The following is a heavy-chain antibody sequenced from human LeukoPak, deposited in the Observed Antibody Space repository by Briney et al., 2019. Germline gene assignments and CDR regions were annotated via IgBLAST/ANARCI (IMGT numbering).Heavy chain of an antibody. D-gene: IGHD2-8*02. CDR3: ARVAVSGPTGWFDS. Sequence: PGGSLRLSCAGSGFALKSYSLSWVRQAPGKGLEWVSSISSTSAYIYYADSVKGRFTISRDNVDNVVYLQMNSLGAKDTAVYYCARVAVSGPTGWFDSWGQGTLVTVSS. CDR1: GFALKSYS. J-gene: IGHJ5*01. CDR2: ISSTSAYI. V-gene: IGHV3-21*01.